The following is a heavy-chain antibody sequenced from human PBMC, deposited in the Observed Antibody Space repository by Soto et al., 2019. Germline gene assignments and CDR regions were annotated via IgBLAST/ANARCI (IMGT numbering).Heavy chain of an antibody. Sequence: EVQLLESGGGLVQPGGSLRLSCAAPGFTFSNYAMNWVRQAPGKGLEWVSVISGSGGSTYYADSVKGRFTISRDNSKNTLYLQMNSLRGEDTAVYYCARRSSCWYFDYWGQGTRVTVSS. CDR1: GFTFSNYA. CDR2: ISGSGGST. D-gene: IGHD6-19*01. V-gene: IGHV3-23*01. CDR3: ARRSSCWYFDY. J-gene: IGHJ4*02.